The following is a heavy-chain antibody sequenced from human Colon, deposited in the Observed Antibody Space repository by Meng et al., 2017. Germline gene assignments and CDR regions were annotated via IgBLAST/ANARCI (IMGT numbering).Heavy chain of an antibody. CDR2: IYYTGST. CDR1: GGSIIGNS. D-gene: IGHD2-15*01. V-gene: IGHV4-59*01. Sequence: DPGLVKASEPCVLTCVGYGGSIIGNSWSWNRQHPGRGLELSAYIYYTGSTNYNPSFKSRATISVDTSKNQFSLNLASVTAADTAVYYCAKYDRPPYCFEYWGQGTLVTVSS. J-gene: IGHJ4*02. CDR3: AKYDRPPYCFEY.